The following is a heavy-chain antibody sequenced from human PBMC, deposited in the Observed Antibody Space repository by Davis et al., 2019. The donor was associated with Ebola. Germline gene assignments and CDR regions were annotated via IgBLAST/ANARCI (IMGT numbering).Heavy chain of an antibody. Sequence: GGSLRLSCAASGFTFSSYWMSWVRQAPGKGLEWVANIKPDGSEKYYVDSVKGRFTISRDNAKNSLYLQMNSLRAEDTAVYYCARDLTFYDFWSGYYKGSEYFDYWGQGTLVTVSS. D-gene: IGHD3-3*01. J-gene: IGHJ4*02. CDR1: GFTFSSYW. CDR3: ARDLTFYDFWSGYYKGSEYFDY. V-gene: IGHV3-7*03. CDR2: IKPDGSEK.